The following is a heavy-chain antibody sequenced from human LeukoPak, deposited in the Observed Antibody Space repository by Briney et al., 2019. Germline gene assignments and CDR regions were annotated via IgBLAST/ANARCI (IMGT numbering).Heavy chain of an antibody. CDR3: ARDLSGYDLVDYYYYMDV. Sequence: SETLSLTCTVSGGSISSYYWSWIRQPAGKGLEWIGRIYTSGSTNYNPSPKSRVTMSVDTSKNQFSLKLSSVTAADTAVYYCARDLSGYDLVDYYYYMDVWGKGTTVTISS. V-gene: IGHV4-4*07. CDR2: IYTSGST. J-gene: IGHJ6*03. D-gene: IGHD5-12*01. CDR1: GGSISSYY.